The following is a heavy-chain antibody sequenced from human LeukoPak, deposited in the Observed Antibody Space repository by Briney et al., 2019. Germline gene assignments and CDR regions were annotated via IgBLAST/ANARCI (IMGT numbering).Heavy chain of an antibody. CDR2: ISTSSRYI. D-gene: IGHD2-2*01. CDR3: ARADCSSSTCYLRRSWFDP. CDR1: GFTLSNYD. Sequence: GGSLRLSCAASGFTLSNYDMNWVRQAPGKGLEWVSSISTSSRYIYYKDSVRGRFTISRGDAKNSLYLEMNSLRAEDTAVYYCARADCSSSTCYLRRSWFDPWGQGTLVTVSS. V-gene: IGHV3-21*01. J-gene: IGHJ5*02.